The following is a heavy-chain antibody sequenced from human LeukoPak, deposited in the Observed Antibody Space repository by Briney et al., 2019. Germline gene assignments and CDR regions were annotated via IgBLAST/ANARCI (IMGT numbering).Heavy chain of an antibody. J-gene: IGHJ4*02. CDR1: GGSISSYY. D-gene: IGHD3-9*01. V-gene: IGHV4-59*12. Sequence: PSETLSLTCTVSGGSISSYYWSWIRQPPGKGLEWIGYIYYSGSTNYNPSLKSRVTISVDTSKNQCSLKLNSVTAADTAVYYCAREKVTGYYNYPRYFDYWGQGTLVTVSS. CDR2: IYYSGST. CDR3: AREKVTGYYNYPRYFDY.